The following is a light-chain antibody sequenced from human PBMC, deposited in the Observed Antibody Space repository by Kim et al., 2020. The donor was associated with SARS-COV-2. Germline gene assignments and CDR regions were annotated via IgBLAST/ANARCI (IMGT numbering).Light chain of an antibody. Sequence: QSVLTQPPSASGTPGQRVTISCSGSTSNIGSTSVSWYQQLPGTAPKLLIYRNDQRPSGVPDRFSGSKSGTSASLAISGLRSEDEADYYCAAWDDSLSGRVFGGGTQLTVL. V-gene: IGLV1-47*01. CDR3: AAWDDSLSGRV. CDR2: RND. CDR1: TSNIGSTS. J-gene: IGLJ3*02.